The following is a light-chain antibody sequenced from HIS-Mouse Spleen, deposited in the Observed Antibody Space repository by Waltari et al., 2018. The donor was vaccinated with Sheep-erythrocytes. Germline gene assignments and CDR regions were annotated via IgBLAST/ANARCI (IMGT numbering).Light chain of an antibody. CDR1: QSVNSN. CDR3: QQYNNWLSIT. Sequence: EIVMTQSPATLSVSPGERATLSCRASQSVNSNLAWYQQKPGQAPRLLIYGASTRATGIPARFSGSGSGTEFTLTISSMQSEDFAVYYCQQYNNWLSITFGQGTRLEIK. V-gene: IGKV3-15*01. CDR2: GAS. J-gene: IGKJ5*01.